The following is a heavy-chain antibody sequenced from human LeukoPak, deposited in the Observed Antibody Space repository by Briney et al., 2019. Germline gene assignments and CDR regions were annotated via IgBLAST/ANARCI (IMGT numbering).Heavy chain of an antibody. V-gene: IGHV4-34*01. J-gene: IGHJ4*02. CDR2: INHSGST. CDR1: GGSFSGYY. Sequence: SETLSLTCAVYGGSFSGYYWSWIRQPPGKGLEWIGEINHSGSTNYNPSLKSRVTISVDTSKNQFSLKLSSVTAADTAVYYCARGPWRPNTMVRGVIRYFDYWGQGTLVTVSS. CDR3: ARGPWRPNTMVRGVIRYFDY. D-gene: IGHD3-10*01.